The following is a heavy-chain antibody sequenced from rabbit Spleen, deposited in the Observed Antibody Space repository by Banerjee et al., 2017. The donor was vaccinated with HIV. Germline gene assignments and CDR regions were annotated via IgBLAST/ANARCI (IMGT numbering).Heavy chain of an antibody. CDR3: ARDTSSSFSSYGMDL. J-gene: IGHJ6*01. D-gene: IGHD1-1*01. CDR1: GFDFSSYS. CDR2: IDTGSSGFT. V-gene: IGHV1S45*01. Sequence: QEQLEESRGGLVQPGGSLTLSCKTSGFDFSSYSMSWVRQAPGKGLEWIACIDTGSSGFTYFATWAKGRFTCSKTSSTTVTLQMTRLTAADTATYFCARDTSSSFSSYGMDLWGPGTLVTV.